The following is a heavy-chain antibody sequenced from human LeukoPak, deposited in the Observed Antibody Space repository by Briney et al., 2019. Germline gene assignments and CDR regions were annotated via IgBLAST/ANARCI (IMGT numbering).Heavy chain of an antibody. V-gene: IGHV1-18*01. Sequence: ASEKVSCKASGYTFTSYGISWVRQAPGQGLEWMGWISAYNGNTNYAQKLQGRVAMTTDTSTSTAYMELRSLRSDDTAVYYCALLYCSGGSCSRNFDYWGQGTLVTVSS. J-gene: IGHJ4*02. CDR1: GYTFTSYG. CDR3: ALLYCSGGSCSRNFDY. CDR2: ISAYNGNT. D-gene: IGHD2-15*01.